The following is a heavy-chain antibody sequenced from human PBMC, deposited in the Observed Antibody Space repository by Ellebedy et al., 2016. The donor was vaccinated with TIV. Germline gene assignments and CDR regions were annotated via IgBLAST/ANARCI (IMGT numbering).Heavy chain of an antibody. CDR1: GGSISNYY. J-gene: IGHJ4*02. CDR3: ARDPSSGNYDNEVDF. D-gene: IGHD3-10*01. Sequence: SETLSLXXSVSGGSISNYYWNWIRQPAGKGLEWIGGIYTSGTTKYNPSLKSRVTMSVDTSKNQFSLKLTSVTAADTAVYYCARDPSSGNYDNEVDFWGQGNLVTVSS. CDR2: IYTSGTT. V-gene: IGHV4-4*07.